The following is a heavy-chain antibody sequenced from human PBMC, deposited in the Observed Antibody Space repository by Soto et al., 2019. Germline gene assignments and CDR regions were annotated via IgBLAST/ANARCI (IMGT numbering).Heavy chain of an antibody. J-gene: IGHJ5*02. CDR3: VIIKRVTSDDFWGRLDP. D-gene: IGHD3-3*01. V-gene: IGHV3-15*01. CDR1: GFTFSHAW. CDR2: IKGEPEGSTT. Sequence: EMQVVQSGGGWIKPGGSLRLSCVGSGFTFSHAWLDWVRQASGRGLEWLGRIKGEPEGSTTDFAEPVKGRVTLSRDTSNNSLYLQMNSLDIGDTAMYYGVIIKRVTSDDFWGRLDPWSQGSMATVSS.